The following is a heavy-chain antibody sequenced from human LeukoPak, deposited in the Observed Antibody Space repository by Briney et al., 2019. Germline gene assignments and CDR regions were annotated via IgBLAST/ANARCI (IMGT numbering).Heavy chain of an antibody. Sequence: SETLPLTCTVSGGSISGYYWSWIRQPPGKALEWIGNIFYSGSTYYSPSLKSRVTISVDTSKNQFSLKLSSVTAADTAVYYCARGAGYSSSWYVNYWGQGTLVTVSS. V-gene: IGHV4-59*12. CDR3: ARGAGYSSSWYVNY. CDR1: GGSISGYY. CDR2: IFYSGST. J-gene: IGHJ4*02. D-gene: IGHD6-13*01.